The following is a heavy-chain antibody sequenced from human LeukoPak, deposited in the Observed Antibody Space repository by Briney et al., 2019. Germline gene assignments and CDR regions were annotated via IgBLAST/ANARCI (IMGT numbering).Heavy chain of an antibody. CDR1: GSTFSSYA. D-gene: IGHD2-2*01. CDR2: ISYDGSNK. Sequence: LTGGSLRLSCAASGSTFSSYAMHWVRQAPGKGLEWVAVISYDGSNKYYADSVKGRFTISRDNSKNTLYLQMNSLRAEDTAVYYCARESSYWGQGTLVTVSS. CDR3: ARESSY. J-gene: IGHJ4*02. V-gene: IGHV3-30-3*01.